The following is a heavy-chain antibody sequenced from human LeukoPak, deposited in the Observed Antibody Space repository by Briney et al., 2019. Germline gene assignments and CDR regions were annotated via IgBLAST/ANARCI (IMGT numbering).Heavy chain of an antibody. CDR2: ISYDGSNK. V-gene: IGHV3-30*18. D-gene: IGHD1-1*01. CDR3: AKDLADDLWYYYGMDV. J-gene: IGHJ6*02. CDR1: GLTFSSYG. Sequence: GGSLRLSCAASGLTFSSYGMHWVLQAQGKGLEWVAVISYDGSNKYYADSVKGRFTISRDNSKNTLYLQMNSLRAEDTAVYYCAKDLADDLWYYYGMDVWGQGTTVTVSS.